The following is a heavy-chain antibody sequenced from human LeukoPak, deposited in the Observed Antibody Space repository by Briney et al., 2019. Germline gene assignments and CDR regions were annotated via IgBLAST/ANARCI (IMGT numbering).Heavy chain of an antibody. J-gene: IGHJ3*02. Sequence: GGSLRLSCAASGFTFSSYWMSWVRQAPGKGLEWVANIKQDGSEKYYVDSVKGRFTISRDNAKNSLYLQMNSLRAEDTAVYYCARQSLAVAGKLSAFDSWGEGTMVTVSS. D-gene: IGHD6-19*01. CDR1: GFTFSSYW. CDR3: ARQSLAVAGKLSAFDS. CDR2: IKQDGSEK. V-gene: IGHV3-7*01.